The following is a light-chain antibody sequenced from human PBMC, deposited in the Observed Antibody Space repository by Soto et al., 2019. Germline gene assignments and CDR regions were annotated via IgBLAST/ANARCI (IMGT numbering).Light chain of an antibody. V-gene: IGKV3-15*01. Sequence: EIVMTQSPATLSVSPWERATLSCRASQSVSSNLAWYQQKPGQAPRLLIYGASTRATGIPARFSGSGSGTEFTLTISSLQSEDFAVYYCQQYNNWPPGITFGHGTRLEIK. CDR2: GAS. J-gene: IGKJ5*01. CDR3: QQYNNWPPGIT. CDR1: QSVSSN.